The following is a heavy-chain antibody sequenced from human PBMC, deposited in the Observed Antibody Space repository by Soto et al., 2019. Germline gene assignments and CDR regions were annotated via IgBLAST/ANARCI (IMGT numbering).Heavy chain of an antibody. J-gene: IGHJ6*02. D-gene: IGHD5-12*01. CDR2: IKQDGSEK. CDR1: GFTFSSYW. Sequence: SCAASGFTFSSYWMTWVRQAPGKGLEWVANIKQDGSEKYYVDSVKGRFTISRDNAKNSLYLQMNSLRAEDTAVYYCARDYYRFNSGYGFSMDVWGQGTTVTVSS. CDR3: ARDYYRFNSGYGFSMDV. V-gene: IGHV3-7*01.